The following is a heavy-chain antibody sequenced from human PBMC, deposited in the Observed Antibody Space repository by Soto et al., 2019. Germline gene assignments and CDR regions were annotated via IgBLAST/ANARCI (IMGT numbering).Heavy chain of an antibody. CDR2: ISVSDPDT. Sequence: EVQLLESGGGLVQPGGSLRLSCAASGFTFGSHDMSWVRQAPGKVLEWVSSISVSDPDTYYADSVKGRFTLSRDISKNTLFLQMDSLRAEDTALYYCTKGTWLEIWGQGTMVTVSS. D-gene: IGHD6-19*01. CDR1: GFTFGSHD. J-gene: IGHJ3*02. CDR3: TKGTWLEI. V-gene: IGHV3-23*01.